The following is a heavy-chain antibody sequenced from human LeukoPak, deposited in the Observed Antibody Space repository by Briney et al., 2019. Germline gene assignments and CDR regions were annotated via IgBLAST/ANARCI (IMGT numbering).Heavy chain of an antibody. CDR2: IYSGGST. Sequence: GGSLRLSCAASGFTVSSNYMSWVRQAPGKGLEWVSVIYSGGSTYYADSVRGRFTISRDNSKNTLYLQMNSLRAEDTAVYYCARRANDAFGIWGQGTMVTVSS. D-gene: IGHD4/OR15-4a*01. V-gene: IGHV3-53*01. CDR1: GFTVSSNY. J-gene: IGHJ3*02. CDR3: ARRANDAFGI.